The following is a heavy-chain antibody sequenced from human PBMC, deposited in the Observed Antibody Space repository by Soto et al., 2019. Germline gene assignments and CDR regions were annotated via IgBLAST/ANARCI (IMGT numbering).Heavy chain of an antibody. CDR2: IYYSGTT. D-gene: IGHD1-26*01. J-gene: IGHJ4*02. V-gene: IGHV4-28*01. Sequence: QVQLQESGPGLVKPSDTLSLTCAVSGYSISSSNWWGWIRQPPGKGLEWIGYIYYSGTTYYNPSLKILVPMSVDTTKNQFSLKLTSVTAVDTAVYYCARREIQGPIDYWGQGTLVTVSS. CDR3: ARREIQGPIDY. CDR1: GYSISSSNW.